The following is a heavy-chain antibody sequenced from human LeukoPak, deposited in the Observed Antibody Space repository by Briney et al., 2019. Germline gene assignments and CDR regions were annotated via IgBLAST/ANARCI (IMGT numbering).Heavy chain of an antibody. CDR1: GLTFSSSW. Sequence: GGSLRLSCAASGLTFSSSWMTWVRQAPGKGLERVANIKEDASETNYVGSAIGRFAISRDNAKNSLYLQMNSLRVEDTAVYYCTRGSPLDYWGQGTLVTVSS. CDR2: IKEDASET. CDR3: TRGSPLDY. D-gene: IGHD1-26*01. J-gene: IGHJ4*02. V-gene: IGHV3-7*01.